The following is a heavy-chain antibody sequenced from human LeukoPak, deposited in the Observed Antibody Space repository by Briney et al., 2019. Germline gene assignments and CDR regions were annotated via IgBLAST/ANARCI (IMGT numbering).Heavy chain of an antibody. CDR2: INHSGST. CDR3: ARGLYYYDSSGSSQRDDAFDI. V-gene: IGHV4-34*01. D-gene: IGHD3-22*01. Sequence: SETLSLTCAVYGGSFSGYYWSWIRQPPGKGLEWIGEINHSGSTNYNPSLKSRVTISVDTSKNQFSLKLNSVTAADTAVYYCARGLYYYDSSGSSQRDDAFDIWGQGTLVTVSS. J-gene: IGHJ3*02. CDR1: GGSFSGYY.